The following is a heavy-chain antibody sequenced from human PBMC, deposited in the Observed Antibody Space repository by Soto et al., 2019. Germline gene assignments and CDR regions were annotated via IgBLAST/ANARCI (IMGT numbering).Heavy chain of an antibody. Sequence: EASVKVSCKASGGTFSSYAISWVRQAPGQGLEWMGGIIPIFGTANYAQKFQGRVTITADESTSTAYMELSSLRSEDTAVYYCARPLRGYSYGYYYYYGMDVWGQGTTVTVSS. CDR3: ARPLRGYSYGYYYYYGMDV. J-gene: IGHJ6*02. CDR2: IIPIFGTA. D-gene: IGHD5-18*01. V-gene: IGHV1-69*13. CDR1: GGTFSSYA.